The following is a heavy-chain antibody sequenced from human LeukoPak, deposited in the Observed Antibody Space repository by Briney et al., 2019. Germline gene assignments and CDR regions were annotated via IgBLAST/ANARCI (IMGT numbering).Heavy chain of an antibody. V-gene: IGHV1-69*13. D-gene: IGHD6-19*01. CDR2: INPIFGTA. J-gene: IGHJ5*02. CDR3: ASEAGIAVAGKAIWFDP. Sequence: SVKVSCKASGGIFSSYALRWVRQAPGQGLEWMGGINPIFGTANYAQKFQGRVTITADESTSSVYMELSSLRSEDTAVYYCASEAGIAVAGKAIWFDPWGQGTLVTVSS. CDR1: GGIFSSYA.